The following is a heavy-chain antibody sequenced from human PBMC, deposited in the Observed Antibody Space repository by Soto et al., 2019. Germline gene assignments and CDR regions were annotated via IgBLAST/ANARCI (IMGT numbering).Heavy chain of an antibody. V-gene: IGHV4-31*03. CDR3: ASGKAWEVLLAY. Sequence: QVQLQESGPGLVKPSQTLSLTCTVSGASINSGGYSWSWIRQLPGKGLGWIGYIYFSGSTYYNPSLESRVTISRDTSQNQFSLQLSSVTAADTAVYYCASGKAWEVLLAYWGQGTLATVSS. CDR2: IYFSGST. J-gene: IGHJ4*02. CDR1: GASINSGGYS. D-gene: IGHD1-26*01.